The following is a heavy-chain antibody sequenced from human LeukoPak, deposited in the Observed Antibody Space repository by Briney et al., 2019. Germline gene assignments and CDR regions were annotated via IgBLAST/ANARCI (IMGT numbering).Heavy chain of an antibody. CDR3: AQKGWYGWFDP. CDR2: ISSSGSTI. D-gene: IGHD6-19*01. V-gene: IGHV3-48*03. CDR1: GFTFSSYE. Sequence: GGSLRLSCAASGFTFSSYEMNWVRQAPGKGLEWVSYISSSGSTIYYADSVKGRFTISRDNAKNSLYLQMNSLRAEDTAVYYCAQKGWYGWFDPWGQGTLVTVSS. J-gene: IGHJ5*02.